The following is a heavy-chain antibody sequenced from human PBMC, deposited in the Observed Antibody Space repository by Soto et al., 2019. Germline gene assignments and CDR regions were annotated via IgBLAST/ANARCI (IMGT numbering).Heavy chain of an antibody. Sequence: SLKISCKGSGYSFTSYWIGWVRHMPGKGLEWMGIIYPGDSDTRYSPSFQGQVTISADKSISTAYLQWSSLKASDTAMYYCARLVGGDYRSYGMDVWGQGTTVTVSS. CDR3: ARLVGGDYRSYGMDV. CDR2: IYPGDSDT. D-gene: IGHD4-17*01. V-gene: IGHV5-51*01. CDR1: GYSFTSYW. J-gene: IGHJ6*02.